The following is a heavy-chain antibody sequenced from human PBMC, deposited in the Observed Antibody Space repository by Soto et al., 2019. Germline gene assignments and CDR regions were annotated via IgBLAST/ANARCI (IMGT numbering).Heavy chain of an antibody. CDR2: IYYSGST. Sequence: SETLSLTCTVSGGSISSYYWSWIRQPPGKGLEWIGYIYYSGSTNYNPSLKSRVTISVDTSKNQFSLKLSSVTAADTAVYYCARRRGYSGYGDYYYYYGMDVWGQGTTVTVSS. CDR3: ARRRGYSGYGDYYYYYGMDV. V-gene: IGHV4-59*08. D-gene: IGHD5-12*01. J-gene: IGHJ6*02. CDR1: GGSISSYY.